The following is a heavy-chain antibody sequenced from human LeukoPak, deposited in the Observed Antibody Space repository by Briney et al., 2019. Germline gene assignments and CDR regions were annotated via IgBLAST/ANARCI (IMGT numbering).Heavy chain of an antibody. Sequence: SETLSLTCTVSGGSISTYYWGWIRQPPGKGLEWIGYIYYSGTTNYNPSLKSRVTISVDTSKIQISLKLNSVTAADTAVYYCARDTRAYNYGLDYWGQGILVTVSS. CDR1: GGSISTYY. J-gene: IGHJ4*02. CDR2: IYYSGTT. CDR3: ARDTRAYNYGLDY. V-gene: IGHV4-59*01. D-gene: IGHD5-18*01.